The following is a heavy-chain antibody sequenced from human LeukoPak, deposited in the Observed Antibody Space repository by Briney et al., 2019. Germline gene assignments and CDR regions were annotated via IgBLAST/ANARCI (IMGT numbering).Heavy chain of an antibody. J-gene: IGHJ4*02. Sequence: ASAKVSCKASGYTFTGYYMHWVRQAPGQGLVWMGWINPNSGGTKIAQRFQGRVTMTRDTSISTAYMELSRLRSDDTAVYYCARGQQWLEAFDYWGQGTLVTVSS. CDR2: INPNSGGT. D-gene: IGHD6-19*01. CDR3: ARGQQWLEAFDY. V-gene: IGHV1-2*02. CDR1: GYTFTGYY.